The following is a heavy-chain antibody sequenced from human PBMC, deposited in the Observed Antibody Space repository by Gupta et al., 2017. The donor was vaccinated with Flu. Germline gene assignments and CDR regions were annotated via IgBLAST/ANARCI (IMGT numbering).Heavy chain of an antibody. Sequence: QVQLQQWGAGLLKPSETLSLTCAVYGGSFSGYYWSWIRKPPGKGLEWIGEINHSGSTNYYPSLKSRVTISVDTSKNQFSLKLSSVTAADTAVYYCARGEKYCSGGSCYKMGYSRWFDPWGQGTLVTVSS. CDR3: ARGEKYCSGGSCYKMGYSRWFDP. D-gene: IGHD2-15*01. CDR1: GGSFSGYY. J-gene: IGHJ5*02. CDR2: INHSGST. V-gene: IGHV4-34*01.